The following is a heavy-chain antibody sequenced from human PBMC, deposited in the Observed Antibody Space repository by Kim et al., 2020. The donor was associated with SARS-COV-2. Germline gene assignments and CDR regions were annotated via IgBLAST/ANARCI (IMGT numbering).Heavy chain of an antibody. CDR3: ARRTWDTAFDY. Sequence: PYDRPSLKRSVTISVDTAKHQFPLKLTSVTAADTAVYFCARRTWDTAFDYWGQGLLVTVSS. V-gene: IGHV4-39*01. J-gene: IGHJ4*02. D-gene: IGHD5-18*01. CDR2: P.